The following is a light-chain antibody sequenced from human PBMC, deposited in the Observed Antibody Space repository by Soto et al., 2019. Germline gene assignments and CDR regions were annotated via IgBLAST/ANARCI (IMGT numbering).Light chain of an antibody. CDR3: QQTYSDPLT. Sequence: DIQMTQSPSSLSASVGDRVTITCRASQIISVYLNWYQQKPGEAPKLLIYAASNLQSGVPSRFRGSRSGTDFTLTISSLQREDLATYHCQQTYSDPLTFGGGTKVELK. CDR1: QIISVY. CDR2: AAS. J-gene: IGKJ4*01. V-gene: IGKV1-39*01.